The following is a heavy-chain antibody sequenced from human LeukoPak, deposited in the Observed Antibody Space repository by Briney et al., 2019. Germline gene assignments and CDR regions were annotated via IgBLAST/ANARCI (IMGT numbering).Heavy chain of an antibody. CDR2: IYYSGST. CDR3: ARDRAPTN. V-gene: IGHV4-59*11. CDR1: GGSISSHY. J-gene: IGHJ4*02. Sequence: PSETLSLTCTVSGGSISSHYWSWLRQPPGKGLEWIGYIYYSGSTNYNPSLKSRVTISVDTSKNQFSLKLSSVTAADTAVYYCARDRAPTNWGQGTLVTVSS.